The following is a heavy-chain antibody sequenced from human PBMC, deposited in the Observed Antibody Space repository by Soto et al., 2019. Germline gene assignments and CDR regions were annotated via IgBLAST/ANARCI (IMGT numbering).Heavy chain of an antibody. CDR2: ISGSGGST. CDR1: GFTFSSYA. V-gene: IGHV3-23*01. J-gene: IGHJ4*02. Sequence: GGSLRLSCAASGFTFSSYAMSWVRQAPGKGLEWVSAISGSGGSTYYADSVKGRFTISRDNSKNTLYLQMNSLRAEDTAVYYCAKSPYYDILTGPPYNDYWGQGTLVTVSS. CDR3: AKSPYYDILTGPPYNDY. D-gene: IGHD3-9*01.